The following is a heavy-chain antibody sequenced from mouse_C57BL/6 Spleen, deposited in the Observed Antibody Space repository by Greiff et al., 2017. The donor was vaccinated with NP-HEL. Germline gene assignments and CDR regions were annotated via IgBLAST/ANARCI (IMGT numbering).Heavy chain of an antibody. J-gene: IGHJ2*01. CDR3: TTDTTVRGLFDY. D-gene: IGHD1-1*01. Sequence: EVQLQQSGAELVRPGASVKLSCTASGFNIKDDYMHWVKQRPEQGLEWIGWIDPENGDTEYASKFQGKATITADTSSNTAYLQLSSLTSEDTAVYYCTTDTTVRGLFDYWGQGTTLTVSS. V-gene: IGHV14-4*01. CDR2: IDPENGDT. CDR1: GFNIKDDY.